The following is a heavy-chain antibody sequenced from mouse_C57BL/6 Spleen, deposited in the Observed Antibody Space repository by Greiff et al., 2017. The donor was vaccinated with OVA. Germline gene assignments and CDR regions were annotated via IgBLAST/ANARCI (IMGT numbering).Heavy chain of an antibody. CDR3: ARSDDVYDYFDY. V-gene: IGHV1-22*01. J-gene: IGHJ2*01. CDR2: INPNNGGT. CDR1: GYTFTDYN. D-gene: IGHD2-3*01. Sequence: EVQLQQSGPELVKPGASVKMSCKASGYTFTDYNMHWVKQSHGKSLEWIGYINPNNGGTSYNQKFKGKATLTVNKSSSTAYMELRSLTSADSAVYYCARSDDVYDYFDYWGQGTTLTVSS.